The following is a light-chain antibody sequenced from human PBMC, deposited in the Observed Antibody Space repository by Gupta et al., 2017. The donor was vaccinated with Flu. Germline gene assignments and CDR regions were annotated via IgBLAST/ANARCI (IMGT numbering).Light chain of an antibody. Sequence: GERATLSCRASQSVSSNVAWYQQKPGQAPRLLIYGASTRATGIPARFSGSVSGTEFTLTISSLQSEDFAVYYCQRYNNWPPTFGQGTKVEIK. CDR3: QRYNNWPPT. CDR1: QSVSSN. J-gene: IGKJ1*01. CDR2: GAS. V-gene: IGKV3-15*01.